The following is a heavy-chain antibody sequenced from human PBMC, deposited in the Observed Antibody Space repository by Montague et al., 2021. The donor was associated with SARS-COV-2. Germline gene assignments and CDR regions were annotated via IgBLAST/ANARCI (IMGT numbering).Heavy chain of an antibody. D-gene: IGHD3-16*01. CDR3: VRDKIWGLTDY. CDR1: GFTLSSYW. Sequence: SLRLSCAASGFTLSSYWMSWVRQAPGKRPEWVANIKQDGSEKHYVDSVKGRFTISRDNAQNSLYLQMNSLRGEDTAVYYCVRDKIWGLTDYWGQGTLVTVSS. J-gene: IGHJ4*02. CDR2: IKQDGSEK. V-gene: IGHV3-7*01.